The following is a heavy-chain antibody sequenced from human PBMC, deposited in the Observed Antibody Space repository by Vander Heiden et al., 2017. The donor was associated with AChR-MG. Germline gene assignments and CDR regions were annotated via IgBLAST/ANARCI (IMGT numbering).Heavy chain of an antibody. V-gene: IGHV3-30*18. CDR1: GFTFSSYG. CDR3: AKEMATMGY. CDR2: ISYDGSNK. Sequence: QVQLVESGGGVVQPGRSLRLSCAASGFTFSSYGMHWVRQAPGKGLEWVAVISYDGSNKYYADSVKGRFTISRDNSKNTLYLQMNSLRAEDTAVYYCAKEMATMGYWGQGTLVTVSS. J-gene: IGHJ4*02. D-gene: IGHD5-12*01.